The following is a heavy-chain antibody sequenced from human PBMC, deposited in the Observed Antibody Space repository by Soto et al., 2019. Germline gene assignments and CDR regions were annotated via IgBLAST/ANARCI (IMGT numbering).Heavy chain of an antibody. D-gene: IGHD3-3*01. CDR2: ISGSGGST. Sequence: PGGSLRLSCAASGFTFSSYAMSWVRQAPGKGLEWVSAISGSGGSTYYADSVKGRFTISRDNSKNTLYLQMNSLRAEDTAVYYCAKDRESSDFWSGYGLDYWGQGTLVTVSS. CDR3: AKDRESSDFWSGYGLDY. V-gene: IGHV3-23*01. J-gene: IGHJ4*02. CDR1: GFTFSSYA.